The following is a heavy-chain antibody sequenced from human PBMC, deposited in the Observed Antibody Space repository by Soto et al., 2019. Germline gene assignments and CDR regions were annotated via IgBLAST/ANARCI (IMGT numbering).Heavy chain of an antibody. Sequence: GGSLRLSCAASGFTFSSYGMHWVRQAPGKGLEWVAVIWYDGSNKYYADSVKGRFTISRDNSKNTLYLQMNSLRAEDTAVYYCARDSASGWYRNDYWGQGTLVTVSS. CDR2: IWYDGSNK. V-gene: IGHV3-33*01. CDR3: ARDSASGWYRNDY. D-gene: IGHD6-19*01. J-gene: IGHJ4*02. CDR1: GFTFSSYG.